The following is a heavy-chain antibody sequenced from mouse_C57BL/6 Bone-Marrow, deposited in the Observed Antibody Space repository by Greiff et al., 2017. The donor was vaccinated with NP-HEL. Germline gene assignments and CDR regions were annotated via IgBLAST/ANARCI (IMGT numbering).Heavy chain of an antibody. V-gene: IGHV2-2*01. D-gene: IGHD2-5*01. CDR1: GFSLTSYG. Sequence: QVQLKESGPGLVQPSQSLSITCTVSGFSLTSYGVHWVRQSPGQGLEWLGVIWSGGSTDYNAAFISRLSISKDNSKSQVFFKMNRLQADDTAIYYCASYYSNAFRYWGQGTLVTVSA. CDR2: IWSGGST. CDR3: ASYYSNAFRY. J-gene: IGHJ3*01.